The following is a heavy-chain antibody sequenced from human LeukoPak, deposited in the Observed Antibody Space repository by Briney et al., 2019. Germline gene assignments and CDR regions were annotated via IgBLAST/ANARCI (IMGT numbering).Heavy chain of an antibody. CDR2: IYPDDSDT. V-gene: IGHV5-51*01. CDR3: ARPYYYGSGSYLGY. Sequence: GGSLKFSCKASGYSFSDYRIGWVGQMPGKGLGWMGIIYPDDSDTRYSPSFQGQVTISADKSISTAYLQWSSLKASDTAMYYCARPYYYGSGSYLGYWGQGTLVTVSS. J-gene: IGHJ4*02. CDR1: GYSFSDYR. D-gene: IGHD3-10*01.